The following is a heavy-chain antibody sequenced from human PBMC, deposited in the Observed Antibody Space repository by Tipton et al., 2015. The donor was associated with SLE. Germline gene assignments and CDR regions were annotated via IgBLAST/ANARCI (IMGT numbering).Heavy chain of an antibody. Sequence: TLSLTCTVSGGSISSHYWSWIRQPPGKGLEWIGEINHSGSTNYNPSLKSRVTMSVDTSKNQFSLKLSSVTAADTAVYYCARLGGYSTYFDYWGQGTLVTVSS. CDR1: GGSISSHY. V-gene: IGHV4-34*01. CDR3: ARLGGYSTYFDY. CDR2: INHSGST. J-gene: IGHJ4*02. D-gene: IGHD4-11*01.